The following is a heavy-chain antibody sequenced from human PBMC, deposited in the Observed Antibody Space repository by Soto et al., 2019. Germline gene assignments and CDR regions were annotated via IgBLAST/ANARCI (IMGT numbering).Heavy chain of an antibody. CDR2: IWYDGSNK. V-gene: IGHV3-33*01. D-gene: IGHD5-18*01. Sequence: QVQLVESGGGVVQPGRSLRLSCAASGFTFSSYGMHWVRQAPGKGLEWVAVIWYDGSNKYYADSVKGRFTISRDNSXXTXYXQMNSLRAEDTAVYYCARDLRDTAMVYYYYYYGMDVWGQGTTVTVSS. CDR3: ARDLRDTAMVYYYYYYGMDV. J-gene: IGHJ6*02. CDR1: GFTFSSYG.